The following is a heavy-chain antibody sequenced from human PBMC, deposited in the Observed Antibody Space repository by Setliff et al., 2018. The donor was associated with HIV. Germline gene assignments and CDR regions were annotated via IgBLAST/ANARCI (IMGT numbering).Heavy chain of an antibody. Sequence: GGSLRLSCAASGFTFSSHSMNWVRQAPGKGLEWVSSIFGGSGGTYYADSVKGRFTISRDSSKNTVFLQMNSLRAEDTAVFYCAKDDRTGGAVVVYSGMDVWGQGTTVTVSS. V-gene: IGHV3-23*01. CDR2: IFGGSGGT. CDR3: AKDDRTGGAVVVYSGMDV. D-gene: IGHD3-16*01. CDR1: GFTFSSHS. J-gene: IGHJ6*02.